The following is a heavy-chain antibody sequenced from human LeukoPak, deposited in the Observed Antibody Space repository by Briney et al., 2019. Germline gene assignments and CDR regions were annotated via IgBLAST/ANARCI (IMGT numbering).Heavy chain of an antibody. Sequence: ASVKVSCKTSGGTFNNSAISWVRQAPGQGLEWLGGIMPLFGTAGCAQKFQGRVTITKDESTRTVYLELTSLTSDDTAVHYCARDVHGDYGSGWFDPWGQGTLVSVSS. CDR1: GGTFNNSA. CDR2: IMPLFGTA. J-gene: IGHJ5*02. D-gene: IGHD4-17*01. CDR3: ARDVHGDYGSGWFDP. V-gene: IGHV1-69*05.